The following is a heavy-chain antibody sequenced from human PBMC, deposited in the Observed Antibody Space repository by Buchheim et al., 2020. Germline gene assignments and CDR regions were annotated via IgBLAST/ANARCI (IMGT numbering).Heavy chain of an antibody. CDR3: ARAGNTSYYFDY. CDR2: ISGSGGGT. V-gene: IGHV3-23*01. Sequence: EVQLLESGGGLVQPGGSLRLSCAASGFTFSSYAMSWVRQAPGKGLEWVSAISGSGGGTYYADSVKGRFTISRDNSKNTLYLLMNNLRAVYSAVYYCARAGNTSYYFDYWGQGTL. CDR1: GFTFSSYA. D-gene: IGHD6-19*01. J-gene: IGHJ4*02.